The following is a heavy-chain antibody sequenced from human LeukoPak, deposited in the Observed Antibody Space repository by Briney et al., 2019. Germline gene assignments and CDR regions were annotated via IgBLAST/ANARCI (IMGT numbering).Heavy chain of an antibody. CDR2: MNPNSGNT. Sequence: ASVEVSCKASGYSFTSYDINWVRQATGQGLEWMGWMNPNSGNTGYAQKFQGRVTMTRNTSISTAYMELSSLRSEDTAVYYCARVPVVLRYFDWLTPFDYWGQGTLVTVSS. V-gene: IGHV1-8*01. J-gene: IGHJ4*02. CDR1: GYSFTSYD. CDR3: ARVPVVLRYFDWLTPFDY. D-gene: IGHD3-9*01.